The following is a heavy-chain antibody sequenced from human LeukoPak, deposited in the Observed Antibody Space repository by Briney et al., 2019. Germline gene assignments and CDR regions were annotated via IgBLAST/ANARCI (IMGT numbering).Heavy chain of an antibody. CDR2: IIPIVDET. Sequence: SVKVSCKASGYTFTSYGISWVRQAPGQGLEWMGRIIPIVDETDYTQKFQDRVTITADKSTSTAYMELSGLTPEDTAVYYCAAALYIGQLLSALDFWGQGSPVIVSS. D-gene: IGHD3-10*01. J-gene: IGHJ4*02. V-gene: IGHV1-69*04. CDR1: GYTFTSYG. CDR3: AAALYIGQLLSALDF.